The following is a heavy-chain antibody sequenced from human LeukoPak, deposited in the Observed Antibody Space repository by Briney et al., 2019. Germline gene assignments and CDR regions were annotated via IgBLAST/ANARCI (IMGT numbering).Heavy chain of an antibody. D-gene: IGHD3-22*01. J-gene: IGHJ1*01. V-gene: IGHV3-30-3*01. CDR3: ARGTYYYDSTYFQH. CDR1: GFTFSSYA. CDR2: ISYDGSNK. Sequence: GRSLRLSCAASGFTFSSYAMHWVRQAPGKGLEWVAVISYDGSNKYYADSVKGRFTISRDSSKNTLYLQMNSLRAEDTAVYYCARGTYYYDSTYFQHWGQGTLVTVSS.